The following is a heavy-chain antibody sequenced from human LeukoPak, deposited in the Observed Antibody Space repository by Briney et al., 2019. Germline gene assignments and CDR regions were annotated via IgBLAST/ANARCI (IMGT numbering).Heavy chain of an antibody. CDR1: GYTFTGYY. J-gene: IGHJ5*02. V-gene: IGHV1-2*02. Sequence: APVKVSCKASGYTFTGYYMHWVRQAPGQGLEWMGWINPNSGGTNYAQKFQGRVTMTRDTSISTAYMELSRLRSDDTAVYYCARGIVVVTAMLDWFDPWGQGTLVTVSS. D-gene: IGHD2-21*02. CDR2: INPNSGGT. CDR3: ARGIVVVTAMLDWFDP.